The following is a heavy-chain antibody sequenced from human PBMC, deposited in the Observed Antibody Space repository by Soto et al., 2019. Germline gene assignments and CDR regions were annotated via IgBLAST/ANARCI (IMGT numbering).Heavy chain of an antibody. CDR2: IYYSGST. D-gene: IGHD3-10*01. CDR3: ARSPWGVGAFDY. Sequence: SETLSLTCTVSGGSISSSSYYWGWIRQPPGKGLEWIGSIYYSGSTYYNPSLKSRVTISVDTSKNQFSLKLSSVTAADTAVYYCARSPWGVGAFDYWGQGTLVTVSS. J-gene: IGHJ4*02. V-gene: IGHV4-39*01. CDR1: GGSISSSSYY.